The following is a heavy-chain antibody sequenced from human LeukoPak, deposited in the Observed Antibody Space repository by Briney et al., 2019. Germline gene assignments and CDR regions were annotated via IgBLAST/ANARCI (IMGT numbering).Heavy chain of an antibody. CDR2: IYYSGST. CDR3: AEFEYSSSSANY. V-gene: IGHV4-39*07. CDR1: GGSISSSSYY. Sequence: SETLSLTCTVSGGSISSSSYYWGWLRQPPGKGLEWLGSIYYSGSTYYNPSLKSRVTISVDTSKNQFSLKLSSVTAADTAVYSCAEFEYSSSSANYWGQGTLVTVSS. J-gene: IGHJ4*02. D-gene: IGHD6-6*01.